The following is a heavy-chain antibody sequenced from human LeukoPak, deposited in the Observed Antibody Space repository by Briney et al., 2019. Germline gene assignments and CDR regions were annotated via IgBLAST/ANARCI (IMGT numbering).Heavy chain of an antibody. V-gene: IGHV3-23*01. CDR3: AELGITMIGGV. CDR2: ISGSGGST. J-gene: IGHJ6*04. D-gene: IGHD3-10*02. Sequence: GGSLRLSCAASGFTFSSYGMSWVRQAPGKGVEWVSAISGSGGSTYYADSVKGRFTISRDNSKNTLYLQMNSLRAEDTAVYYCAELGITMIGGVWGKGTTVTISS. CDR1: GFTFSSYG.